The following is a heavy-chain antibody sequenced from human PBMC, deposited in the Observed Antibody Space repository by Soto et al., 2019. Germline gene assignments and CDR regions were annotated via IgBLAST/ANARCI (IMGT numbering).Heavy chain of an antibody. D-gene: IGHD3-22*01. CDR3: ARGWGYDSNDYYYAY. Sequence: QVQLVQSGAEVQKPGSSVKVSCKASGGTFSSYAISWVRQAPGQGLEWMGGIIPIFGTANHAQKFQGRVTIIADESTSKVYMELSSLRSEDTAMYYCARGWGYDSNDYYYAYWGQGTLVIVSS. V-gene: IGHV1-69*01. CDR2: IIPIFGTA. J-gene: IGHJ4*02. CDR1: GGTFSSYA.